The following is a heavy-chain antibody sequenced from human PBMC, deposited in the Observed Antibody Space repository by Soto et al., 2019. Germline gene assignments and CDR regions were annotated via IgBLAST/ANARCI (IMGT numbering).Heavy chain of an antibody. CDR1: GYTFTSYG. D-gene: IGHD2-2*01. V-gene: IGHV1-18*01. J-gene: IGHJ6*02. Sequence: ASVKVSCKASGYTFTSYGISWVRLAPGQGLEWMGWISAYNGNTNYAQKLQGRVTMTTDTSTSTAYMELRSLRSDDTAVYYCAREEYCSSTSCSNYYYYGMDVWGQGTTVTVSS. CDR2: ISAYNGNT. CDR3: AREEYCSSTSCSNYYYYGMDV.